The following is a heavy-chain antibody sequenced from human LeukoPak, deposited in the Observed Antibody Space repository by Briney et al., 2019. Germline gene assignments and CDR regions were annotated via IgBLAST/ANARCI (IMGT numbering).Heavy chain of an antibody. V-gene: IGHV3-7*01. CDR3: ATAKGRAPLHTVGLFDK. CDR2: IQSDGSAS. Sequence: GGSLRLSCAASGFTFSNLWMVWVGQVSGKGPEWEGAIQSDGSASYSLASVRGRFTISTDNALSSLYLQMHSLIADDTAIDYCATAKGRAPLHTVGLFDKWGQGTLVTVSS. CDR1: GFTFSNLW. J-gene: IGHJ4*02. D-gene: IGHD3-10*01.